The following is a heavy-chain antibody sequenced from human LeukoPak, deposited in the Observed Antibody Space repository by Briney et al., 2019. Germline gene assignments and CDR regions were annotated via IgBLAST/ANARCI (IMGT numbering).Heavy chain of an antibody. Sequence: SVKVSCKASGYTFTGYYMHWVRQAPGQGLEWMGGIIPIFGTANYAQKFQGRVTITADESTSTAYMELSSLRSEDTAVYYCARAASSGYYVDHDYWGQGTLVTVSS. CDR3: ARAASSGYYVDHDY. CDR2: IIPIFGTA. D-gene: IGHD3-22*01. J-gene: IGHJ4*02. V-gene: IGHV1-69*13. CDR1: GYTFTGYY.